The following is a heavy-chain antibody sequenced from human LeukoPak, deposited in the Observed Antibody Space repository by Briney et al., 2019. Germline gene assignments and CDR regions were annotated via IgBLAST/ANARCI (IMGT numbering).Heavy chain of an antibody. D-gene: IGHD3-22*01. Sequence: SETLSLTCTVSGYSISSGYYWGWIRQPPGKGLEWIGYIYYSGSTNYNPSLKSRVTISVDTSKNQFSLKLSSVTAADTAVYYCARVFRDSSGYHAGVGAFDIWGQGTMVTVSS. CDR1: GYSISSGYY. V-gene: IGHV4-61*05. CDR2: IYYSGST. J-gene: IGHJ3*02. CDR3: ARVFRDSSGYHAGVGAFDI.